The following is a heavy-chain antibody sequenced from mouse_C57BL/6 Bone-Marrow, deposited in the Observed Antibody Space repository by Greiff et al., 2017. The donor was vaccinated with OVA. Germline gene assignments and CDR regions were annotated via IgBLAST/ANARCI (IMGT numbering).Heavy chain of an antibody. CDR1: GYTFTNYW. D-gene: IGHD3-2*02. Sequence: VQLQQSGAELVRPGTSVKMSCKASGYTFTNYWIGWAKQRPGHGLEWIGDIYPGGGYTNYNEKFKGKATLTADKSSSTAYMQFSSLTSEDSAIYYCASPDSSVYGAWFAYWGQGTLVTVSA. J-gene: IGHJ3*01. CDR2: IYPGGGYT. CDR3: ASPDSSVYGAWFAY. V-gene: IGHV1-63*01.